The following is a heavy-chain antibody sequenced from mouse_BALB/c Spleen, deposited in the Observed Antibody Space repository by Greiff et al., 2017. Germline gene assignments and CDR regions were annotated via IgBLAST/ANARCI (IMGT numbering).Heavy chain of an antibody. CDR3: ARGDYLAY. V-gene: IGHV5-17*02. Sequence: EVKLVESGGGLVQPGGSRKLSCAASGFTFSSFGMHWVRQAPEKGLEWVAYISSGSSTIYYADTVKGRFTISRDNPKNTLFLQMTSLRSEDTAMYYCARGDYLAYWGQGTLVTVSA. CDR1: GFTFSSFG. J-gene: IGHJ3*01. D-gene: IGHD2-4*01. CDR2: ISSGSSTI.